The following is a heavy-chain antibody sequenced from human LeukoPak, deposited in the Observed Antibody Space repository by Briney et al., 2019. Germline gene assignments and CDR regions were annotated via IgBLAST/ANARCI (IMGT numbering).Heavy chain of an antibody. V-gene: IGHV4-39*01. CDR3: ASTYYDNSGPFDY. CDR2: VYYSGST. D-gene: IGHD3-22*01. J-gene: IGHJ4*02. Sequence: SETLSLTCTVSDGSVSSSSFYWGWIRQPPGKGLEWIGNVYYSGSTYYNPSLKSRVTISVDTSKNQFSLMLSSVTAADTSMYYCASTYYDNSGPFDYWGQGTLVTVSS. CDR1: DGSVSSSSFY.